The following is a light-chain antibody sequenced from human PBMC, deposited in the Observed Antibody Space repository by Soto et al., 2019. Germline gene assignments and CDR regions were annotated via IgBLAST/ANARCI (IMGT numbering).Light chain of an antibody. Sequence: DIQMTQSPSSLSASVGDRVTITCRASQGIRNDLGWYQKKPGKAPKRLIYAASSMQSGVPSRLSGSVSVTEFTLTICILLPEDFATYYCLQQNSYPLTFGGGTKVDIK. CDR2: AAS. V-gene: IGKV1-17*01. CDR3: LQQNSYPLT. CDR1: QGIRND. J-gene: IGKJ4*01.